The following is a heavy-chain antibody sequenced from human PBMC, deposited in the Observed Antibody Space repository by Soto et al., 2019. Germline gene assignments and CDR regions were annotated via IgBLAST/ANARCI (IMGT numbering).Heavy chain of an antibody. Sequence: GESLKISCEASGDSFTSYWIGWVRQIPWKGLEWMGIIHPFDSDTKYNPSFQGQVTISVDKSITTAYLQWSSLKASDTAMYYCARTPGPDVTASLEYYYFSGTEVLGKGTTVTRST. CDR2: IHPFDSDT. CDR3: ARTPGPDVTASLEYYYFSGTEV. CDR1: GDSFTSYW. V-gene: IGHV5-51*01. D-gene: IGHD3-3*01. J-gene: IGHJ6*04.